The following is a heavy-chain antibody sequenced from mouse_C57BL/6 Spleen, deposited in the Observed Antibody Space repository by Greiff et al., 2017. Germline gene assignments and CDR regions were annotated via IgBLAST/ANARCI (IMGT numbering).Heavy chain of an antibody. D-gene: IGHD2-5*01. CDR3: ARSGGYSNYVGY. V-gene: IGHV1-69*01. Sequence: QVQLQQPPAPLVMPGASVKLFCKASGYTFTSYWLHWVKQRPGQGLEWIGEIDPSDTYTNYHQKFKGQSTLTVDQSSSPAYMQLISLTSEDSAVYYCARSGGYSNYVGYRGQGATRT. CDR1: GYTFTSYW. CDR2: IDPSDTYT. J-gene: IGHJ2*01.